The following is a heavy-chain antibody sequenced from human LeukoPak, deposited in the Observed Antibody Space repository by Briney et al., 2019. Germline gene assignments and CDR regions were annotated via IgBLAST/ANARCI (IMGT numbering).Heavy chain of an antibody. CDR1: GYTFTSYY. D-gene: IGHD3-10*01. CDR3: ATSPRGSGSCYSWFDP. J-gene: IGHJ5*02. Sequence: ASVKVSCKASGYTFTSYYMHWVRQAPGQGLEWMGIINPSGGSTSYAQKFQGRVTMTRDTSTSTVYMELSSLRSEDTAVYYCATSPRGSGSCYSWFDPWGQGTLVTVSS. CDR2: INPSGGST. V-gene: IGHV1-46*01.